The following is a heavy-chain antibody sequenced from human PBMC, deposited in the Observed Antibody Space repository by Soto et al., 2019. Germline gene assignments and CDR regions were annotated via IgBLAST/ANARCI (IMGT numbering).Heavy chain of an antibody. Sequence: SETLSLTCAVYGGSFSGYYWSWIRQPPGKGLEWIGEINHSGSTNYNPSLKSRVTISVDTSKNQFSLKLSSVTAADTAVYYCARGPYDFWSGPHNWFDPWGQGTLVTVSS. CDR2: INHSGST. D-gene: IGHD3-3*01. CDR1: GGSFSGYY. J-gene: IGHJ5*02. CDR3: ARGPYDFWSGPHNWFDP. V-gene: IGHV4-34*01.